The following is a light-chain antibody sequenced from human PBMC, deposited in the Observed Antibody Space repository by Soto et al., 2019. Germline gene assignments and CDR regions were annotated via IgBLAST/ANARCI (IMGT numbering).Light chain of an antibody. J-gene: IGKJ5*01. CDR3: QQYNNWPPIT. CDR1: QALSSN. CDR2: GAS. Sequence: IVMKQSPVTLSVSQGERVTLYGRASQALSSNLAWYQQKPRQAPTLLIYGASTRATGIPARFSGSGSGTEFTLTTSSLQSADFAIYYCQQYNNWPPITFGQGTRLEI. V-gene: IGKV3-15*01.